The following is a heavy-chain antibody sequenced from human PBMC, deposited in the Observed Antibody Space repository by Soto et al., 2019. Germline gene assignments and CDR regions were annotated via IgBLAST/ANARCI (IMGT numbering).Heavy chain of an antibody. Sequence: QVQLQESGPGLVKPSQTLSLTCTVSGGSISSGGYYWNWIRQHPGKGLEWIGYIYYIGSTYYNPSLKRRVTIPLDTSKNHFSLKLSSVTAADTAVYYCAISVFPRGQGTLVTVSS. J-gene: IGHJ5*02. V-gene: IGHV4-31*03. CDR1: GGSISSGGYY. CDR3: AISVFP. CDR2: IYYIGST.